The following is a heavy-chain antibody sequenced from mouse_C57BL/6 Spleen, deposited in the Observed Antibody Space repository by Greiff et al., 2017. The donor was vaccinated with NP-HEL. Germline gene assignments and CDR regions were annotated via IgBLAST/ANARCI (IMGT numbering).Heavy chain of an antibody. CDR2: IRNKANGYTT. V-gene: IGHV7-3*01. J-gene: IGHJ1*03. D-gene: IGHD2-4*01. Sequence: EVKLVESGGGLVQPGGSLSLSCAASGFTFTDYYMSWVRQPPGKALEWLGFIRNKANGYTTVYSASVKGRFTSSRDNSQSILYLQMNALRAEDSATYYWASLIYYDYDDWYFDVWGTGTTVTVSS. CDR1: GFTFTDYY. CDR3: ASLIYYDYDDWYFDV.